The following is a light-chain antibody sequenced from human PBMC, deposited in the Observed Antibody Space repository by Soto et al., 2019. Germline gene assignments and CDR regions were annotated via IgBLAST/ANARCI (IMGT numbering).Light chain of an antibody. J-gene: IGLJ1*01. CDR1: ASDIGRYNY. CDR3: NSYVGSNTYV. V-gene: IGLV2-8*01. Sequence: QSVLTQPPSASGSPGQSVTISCIGTASDIGRYNYVSWYQHHPGKAPKLIIYEVTKRPSGVPDRFSGSKSGNTASLTVSGLKADDEADYYCNSYVGSNTYVFGTGNKVTV. CDR2: EVT.